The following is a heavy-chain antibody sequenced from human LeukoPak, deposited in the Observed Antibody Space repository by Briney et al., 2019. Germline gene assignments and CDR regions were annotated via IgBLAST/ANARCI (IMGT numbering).Heavy chain of an antibody. D-gene: IGHD3-3*01. CDR3: ATDVWSGYYTGGVENY. Sequence: ASVKVSCKASGGTFSSYTISWVRQAPGQGLEWMGRIIPILGIANYAQKFQGRVTITADKYTSTAYMELSSLRSEDTAVYYCATDVWSGYYTGGVENYWGQGTLVTVSS. CDR2: IIPILGIA. CDR1: GGTFSSYT. J-gene: IGHJ4*02. V-gene: IGHV1-69*02.